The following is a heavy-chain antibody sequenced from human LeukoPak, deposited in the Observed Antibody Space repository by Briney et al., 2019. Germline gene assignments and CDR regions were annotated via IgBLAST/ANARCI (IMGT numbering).Heavy chain of an antibody. J-gene: IGHJ6*02. CDR2: ISSSSSYT. CDR3: ARYGSSWYYYYYGMDV. CDR1: GFTFSDYY. Sequence: GGSLRLSCAASGFTFSDYYMSWIRQAPGKGLEWVSYISSSSSYTSYADSVKGRFTISRDNAKNSLYLQMNSLRAEDTAVYYCARYGSSWYYYYYGMDVWGQGTTVTVSS. D-gene: IGHD6-13*01. V-gene: IGHV3-11*06.